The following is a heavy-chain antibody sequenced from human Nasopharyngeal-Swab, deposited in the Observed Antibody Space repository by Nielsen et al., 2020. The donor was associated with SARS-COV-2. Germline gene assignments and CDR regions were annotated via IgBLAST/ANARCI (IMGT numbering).Heavy chain of an antibody. CDR3: ARLNYYESGSYFSLDY. Sequence: VRQMPGKGLEWMGRIDPTDSNINYSPSFQGHVTISADKSISTAYLHWSSLKASDTAMYYCARLNYYESGSYFSLDYWGQGTLVTVSS. V-gene: IGHV5-10-1*01. D-gene: IGHD3-10*01. CDR2: IDPTDSNI. J-gene: IGHJ4*02.